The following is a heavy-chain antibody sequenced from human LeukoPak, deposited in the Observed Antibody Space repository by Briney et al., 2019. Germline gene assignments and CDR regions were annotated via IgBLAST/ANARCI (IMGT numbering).Heavy chain of an antibody. CDR3: ASSVTSRIFEY. V-gene: IGHV4-30-2*01. CDR1: GGSISSGGYY. CDR2: IYHSGSP. D-gene: IGHD4-11*01. Sequence: SQTLSLTRTVSGGSISSGGYYWLWLPQPPGKGLEWLGYIYHSGSPYYNPSLKSRVHISQNRFKNQFSLEQSYVTAPGPAVFFRASSVTSRIFEYGGQGTLVTVSS. J-gene: IGHJ4*02.